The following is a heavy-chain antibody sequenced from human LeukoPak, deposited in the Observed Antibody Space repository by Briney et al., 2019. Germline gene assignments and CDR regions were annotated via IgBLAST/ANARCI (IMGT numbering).Heavy chain of an antibody. Sequence: ASVKVSCKASGGTFSSYAISWVRQAPGQGLEWMGWISAYNGNTNYAQKLQGRVTMTTDTSTSTAYMELRSLRSDDTAVYYCARDTDYYDSSGYERWFDPWGQGTLVTVSS. CDR3: ARDTDYYDSSGYERWFDP. D-gene: IGHD3-22*01. CDR1: GGTFSSYA. J-gene: IGHJ5*02. CDR2: ISAYNGNT. V-gene: IGHV1-18*01.